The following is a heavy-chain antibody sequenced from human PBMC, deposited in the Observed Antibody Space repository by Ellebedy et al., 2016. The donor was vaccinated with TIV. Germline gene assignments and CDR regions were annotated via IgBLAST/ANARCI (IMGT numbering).Heavy chain of an antibody. J-gene: IGHJ4*02. CDR2: ISAYNGNT. V-gene: IGHV1-18*01. CDR3: ARAQGAVGSYWGGY. CDR1: GYTFTSYG. Sequence: AASVKVSCKASGYTFTSYGISWVRQAPGQGLEWMGWISAYNGNTNYAQKLQGRVTMTTDTSTSTAYMELRSLRSDDTAVYYCARAQGAVGSYWGGYWGQGTLVTVSS. D-gene: IGHD1-26*01.